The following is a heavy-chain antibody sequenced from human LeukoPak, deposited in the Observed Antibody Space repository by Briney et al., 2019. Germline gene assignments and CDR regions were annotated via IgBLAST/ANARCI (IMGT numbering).Heavy chain of an antibody. CDR1: GFTFSGSA. CDR3: TRQGPELRYYYMDV. V-gene: IGHV3-73*01. J-gene: IGHJ6*03. D-gene: IGHD1-7*01. CDR2: IRSKANSYVT. Sequence: GGSLRLSCAASGFTFSGSAMHWVRQASGKGLEWVGRIRSKANSYVTAYAASVKGRFTISRDDSKNTAYLQMNSLKTEDTAVYYCTRQGPELRYYYMDVWGKGTTVTVSS.